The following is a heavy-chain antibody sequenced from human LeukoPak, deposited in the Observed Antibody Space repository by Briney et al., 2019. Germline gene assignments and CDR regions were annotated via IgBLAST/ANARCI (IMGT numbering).Heavy chain of an antibody. V-gene: IGHV4-59*01. CDR3: ATEGKKGGYYSSGTLGTFDI. CDR1: GGSISSYY. CDR2: IYYTGST. Sequence: SETLSLTCTVSGGSISSYYWSWIRQPPGKGLEWIGYIYYTGSTSYNPSLKSRVTISVDTSKNQFSLRLSSVTAADTAMYYCATEGKKGGYYSSGTLGTFDIWGQGTMVTVSS. J-gene: IGHJ3*02. D-gene: IGHD6-19*01.